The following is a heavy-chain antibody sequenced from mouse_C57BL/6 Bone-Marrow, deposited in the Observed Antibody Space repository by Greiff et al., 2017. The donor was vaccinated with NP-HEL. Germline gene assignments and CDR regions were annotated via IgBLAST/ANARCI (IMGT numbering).Heavy chain of an antibody. CDR1: GYTFTSYW. CDR2: IDPSDSYT. CDR3: ASKDY. Sequence: QVQLQQSGAELVRPGTSVKLSCKASGYTFTSYWMHWVKQRPGQGLEWIGVIDPSDSYTNYNQKFKGKATLTVDTSSSTAYMQLSNLTSEDSAVYYCASKDYWGQGTTLTVSS. V-gene: IGHV1-59*01. J-gene: IGHJ2*01.